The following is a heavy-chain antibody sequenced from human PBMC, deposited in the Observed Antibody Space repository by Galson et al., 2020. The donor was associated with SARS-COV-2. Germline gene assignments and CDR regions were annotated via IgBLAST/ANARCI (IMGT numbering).Heavy chain of an antibody. CDR3: ASWASYYYYGMDV. Sequence: ETSETLSLTCTVSGGSVSSGGHYWSWIRQHPGRGLEWIGYIYDSGSTHYNPSLKSRLNISLDTSKNQFSLKLSSVTAADTAVYYCASWASYYYYGMDVWGQGTLVAVSS. J-gene: IGHJ6*02. CDR1: GGSVSSGGHY. V-gene: IGHV4-31*03. D-gene: IGHD3-16*01. CDR2: IYDSGST.